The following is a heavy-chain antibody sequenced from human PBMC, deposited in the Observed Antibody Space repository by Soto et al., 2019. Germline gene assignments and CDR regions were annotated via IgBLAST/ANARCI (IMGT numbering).Heavy chain of an antibody. V-gene: IGHV1-69*01. CDR3: ARGPYGSGTAPLYGMDV. D-gene: IGHD3-10*01. CDR1: GGTFSNYA. Sequence: QVQLVQSGAEVKKPGSSVTVSCKASGGTFSNYAISWARQAPGQGLEWMGGIIPFLGTPNYAQRFQGRVTITADEATSTAYMELSSLRSEDTAVYYCARGPYGSGTAPLYGMDVWGQGTTVTVSS. J-gene: IGHJ6*02. CDR2: IIPFLGTP.